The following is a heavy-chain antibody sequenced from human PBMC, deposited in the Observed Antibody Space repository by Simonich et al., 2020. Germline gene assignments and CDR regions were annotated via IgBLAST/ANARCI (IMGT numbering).Heavy chain of an antibody. CDR1: GGSISSSSYY. Sequence: QLQLQESGPGLVKPSETLSLTCTVSGGSISSSSYYWGWIRQPPGKGLEWIGSSYYSGGPSYNPSLKSRVPISVDTSKNQCSLKLSSVTAADTAVYYCARHAGFAFDIWGQGTMVTVSS. CDR2: SYYSGGP. J-gene: IGHJ3*02. D-gene: IGHD6-13*01. V-gene: IGHV4-39*01. CDR3: ARHAGFAFDI.